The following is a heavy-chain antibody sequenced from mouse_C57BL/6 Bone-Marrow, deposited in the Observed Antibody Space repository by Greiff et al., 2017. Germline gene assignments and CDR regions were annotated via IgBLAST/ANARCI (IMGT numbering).Heavy chain of an antibody. D-gene: IGHD1-1*01. CDR1: GYTFTSYC. V-gene: IGHV1-5*01. J-gene: IGHJ2*01. CDR3: ALITTVVKGDFDY. CDR2: IYPGNSDT. Sequence: EVQLQQSGTVLARPGASVKMSCKTSGYTFTSYCMHWVQQRPGPGLEWIGAIYPGNSDTSYNQKFKGKAQLTAVTSASTAYMELSSLTNEDSAVYYCALITTVVKGDFDYWGKGTTLTVSS.